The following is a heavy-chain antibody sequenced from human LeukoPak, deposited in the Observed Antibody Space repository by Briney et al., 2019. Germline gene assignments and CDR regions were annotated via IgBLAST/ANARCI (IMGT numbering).Heavy chain of an antibody. CDR1: GGSISSGSYY. CDR2: IYTSGST. CDR3: ARDRGRDGYNYVDY. V-gene: IGHV4-61*02. D-gene: IGHD5-24*01. J-gene: IGHJ4*02. Sequence: PSQTLSLTCTVSGGSISSGSYYWSWIRQPAGTGLEWIGRIYTSGSTNYNPSLKSRVTISVDTSKNQFSLRLSFVTAADTAVYYCARDRGRDGYNYVDYWGQGTLVTVSS.